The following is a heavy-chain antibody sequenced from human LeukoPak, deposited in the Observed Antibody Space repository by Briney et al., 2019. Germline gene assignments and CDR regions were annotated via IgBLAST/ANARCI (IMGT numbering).Heavy chain of an antibody. CDR1: GYTFTGYY. Sequence: ASVKVSCKASGYTFTGYYMHWVRQAPGQGLEWMGRINPNSGGTNYAQKFQGRVTMTRDTSISTAYMELSRLRSDDTAVYYCARVAVAGHPPWPGIDYWGQGTLVTASS. CDR3: ARVAVAGHPPWPGIDY. J-gene: IGHJ4*02. D-gene: IGHD6-19*01. CDR2: INPNSGGT. V-gene: IGHV1-2*06.